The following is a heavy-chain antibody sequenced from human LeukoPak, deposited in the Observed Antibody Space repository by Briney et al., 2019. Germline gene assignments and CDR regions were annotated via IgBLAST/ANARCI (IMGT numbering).Heavy chain of an antibody. V-gene: IGHV3-21*03. J-gene: IGHJ3*02. CDR3: ARGRVGQWLVDAFDI. CDR1: GFTFSRYS. CDR2: ISTSSSFL. Sequence: GGSLRLSCAASGFTFSRYSMNWVRQAPGKGLEWISSISTSSSFLYYADSVKGRFTISRDNAKNSLYLQMNSLRAEDTAVYYCARGRVGQWLVDAFDIWGQGTMVTVSS. D-gene: IGHD6-19*01.